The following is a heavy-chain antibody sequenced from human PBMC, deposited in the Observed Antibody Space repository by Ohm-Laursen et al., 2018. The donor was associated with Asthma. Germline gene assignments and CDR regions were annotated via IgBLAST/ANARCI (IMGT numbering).Heavy chain of an antibody. CDR1: GGSISSGGYY. J-gene: IGHJ6*02. CDR3: ARQGEAGRYYYYGMDA. CDR2: IYYSGST. D-gene: IGHD6-19*01. V-gene: IGHV4-31*03. Sequence: PSDTLSLTCTASGGSISSGGYYWSWIRQHPGKGLEWIGYIYYSGSTYYNPSLKSRVTISVDTSKNQFSLKLSSVTAADTAVYYCARQGEAGRYYYYGMDAWGQGTTVTVSS.